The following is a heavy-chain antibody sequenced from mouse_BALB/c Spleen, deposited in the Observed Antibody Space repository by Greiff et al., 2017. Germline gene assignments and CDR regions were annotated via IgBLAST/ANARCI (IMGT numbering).Heavy chain of an antibody. CDR3: NAIYCGNAAWFAY. D-gene: IGHD2-1*01. CDR1: GFNIKDYY. CDR2: IDPENGDT. J-gene: IGHJ3*01. Sequence: VQLKESGAELVRSGASVKLSCTASGFNIKDYYMHWVKQRPEQGLEWIGWIDPENGDTEYAPKFQGKATMTADTSSNTAYLQLSSLTSEDTAVYYCNAIYCGNAAWFAYWGQGTLVTVSA. V-gene: IGHV14-4*02.